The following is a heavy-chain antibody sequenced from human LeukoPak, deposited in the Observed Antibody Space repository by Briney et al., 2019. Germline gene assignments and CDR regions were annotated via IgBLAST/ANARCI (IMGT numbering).Heavy chain of an antibody. CDR3: ARSPVSRRRDGYKKPNYFDY. CDR1: GYSFTSYW. CDR2: IYPGDSDT. V-gene: IGHV5-51*01. Sequence: GESLKISCKGSGYSFTSYWIGWVRPMPGKGLEWMGSIYPGDSDTRYSPSFQGQVTISADKSINTACLQWSSLKASDTAMYYCARSPVSRRRDGYKKPNYFDYWGQGTLVTVSS. D-gene: IGHD5-24*01. J-gene: IGHJ4*02.